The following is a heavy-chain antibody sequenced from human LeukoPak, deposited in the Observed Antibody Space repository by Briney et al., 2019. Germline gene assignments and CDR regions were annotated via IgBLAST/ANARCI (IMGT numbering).Heavy chain of an antibody. J-gene: IGHJ4*02. D-gene: IGHD6-13*01. V-gene: IGHV1-69*13. CDR2: IIPIFGTA. CDR1: GGTFSSYA. Sequence: ASVKVSCKASGGTFSSYAISWVRQAPGQGLEWMGGIIPIFGTANYAQKFQGRVTITADESTSTAYMELSSLRAEDTAVYYCARDNSRSWYTPRNFDYWGQGTLVTVSS. CDR3: ARDNSRSWYTPRNFDY.